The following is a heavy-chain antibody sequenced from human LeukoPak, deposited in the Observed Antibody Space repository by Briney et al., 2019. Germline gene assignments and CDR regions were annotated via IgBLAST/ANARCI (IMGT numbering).Heavy chain of an antibody. J-gene: IGHJ6*02. D-gene: IGHD2-8*01. CDR3: VRVLGGYCTDVSCYYYYATDV. CDR2: ISSSSTHM. Sequence: GGSLRLSCAASGFTFNNYTMNWVRQAPGKGLEWLSSISSSSTHMYYADSVKGRLTISRDNAKNSLYLHMNNLRAEETAVYYCVRVLGGYCTDVSCYYYYATDVWGQGTTVTVSS. CDR1: GFTFNNYT. V-gene: IGHV3-21*01.